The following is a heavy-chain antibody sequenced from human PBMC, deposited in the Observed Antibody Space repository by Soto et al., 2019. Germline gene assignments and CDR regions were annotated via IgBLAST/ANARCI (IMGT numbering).Heavy chain of an antibody. CDR2: ISGSGGST. CDR1: GFTFSSYA. J-gene: IGHJ6*03. Sequence: EVQLLESGGGLVQPGGSLRLSCAASGFTFSSYAMSWVRQAPGKGLEWVSAISGSGGSTYYADSVKGRFTISRDNSKNPLYLQMNSLRAEDTAVYYCAKDLWFGELFLYYMDVWGKGTTVTVSS. D-gene: IGHD3-10*01. CDR3: AKDLWFGELFLYYMDV. V-gene: IGHV3-23*01.